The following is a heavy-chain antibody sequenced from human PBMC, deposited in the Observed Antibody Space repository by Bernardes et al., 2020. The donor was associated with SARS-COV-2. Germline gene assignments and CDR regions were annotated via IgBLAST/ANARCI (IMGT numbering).Heavy chain of an antibody. D-gene: IGHD1-26*01. J-gene: IGHJ4*02. CDR2: ISGSGGTP. CDR1: GFTFRDFS. Sequence: GGSLRLSCAAAGFTFRDFSMTWVRQAPGKPLEWVSSISGSGGTPNYADSVTGRFIISRDNSKNFLYLQMNSLRVEDTAIYFCVKDRYSYGFWSDSWGQGILVTVSS. V-gene: IGHV3-23*01. CDR3: VKDRYSYGFWSDS.